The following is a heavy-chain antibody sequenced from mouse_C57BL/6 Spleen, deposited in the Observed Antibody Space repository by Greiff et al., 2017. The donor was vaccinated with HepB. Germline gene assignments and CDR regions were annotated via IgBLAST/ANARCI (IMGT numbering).Heavy chain of an antibody. CDR1: GYTFTDYY. V-gene: IGHV1-26*01. CDR2: INPNNGGT. Sequence: VQLQQSGPELVKPGASVKISCKASGYTFTDYYMNWVKQSHGKSLEWIGDINPNNGGTSYNQKFKGKATLTVDKSSSTAYMELRSLTSEDSAVYYCAREGGSSYPWGQGTLVTVSA. J-gene: IGHJ3*01. D-gene: IGHD1-1*01. CDR3: AREGGSSYP.